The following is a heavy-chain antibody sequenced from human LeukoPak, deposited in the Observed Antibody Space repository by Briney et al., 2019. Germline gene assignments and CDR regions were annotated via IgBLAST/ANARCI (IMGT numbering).Heavy chain of an antibody. J-gene: IGHJ5*02. CDR1: GFTVSSNY. CDR3: ARDLRYWFDP. CDR2: IYSGGST. Sequence: GGSLRLSCAASGFTVSSNYMSWVRQAPGKGLEWVSVIYSGGSTYYADSVKGRFTVSRDNSKNTLYLQMNSLRAEDTAVYYCARDLRYWFDPWGQGTLVTVSS. V-gene: IGHV3-53*01.